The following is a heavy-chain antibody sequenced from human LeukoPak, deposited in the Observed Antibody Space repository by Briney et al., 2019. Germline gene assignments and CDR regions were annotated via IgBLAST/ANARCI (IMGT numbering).Heavy chain of an antibody. CDR1: GFTFSSYA. Sequence: GGSLRLSCAASGFTFSSYAMSWVRQAPGKGLEWVSAISAGSSTYYADSVKGRFTISRDNSKNTLYLQMNSLRAEDTAFYYCARGRGNDWGQGALVTVSS. J-gene: IGHJ4*02. CDR3: ARGRGND. D-gene: IGHD4-23*01. V-gene: IGHV3-23*01. CDR2: ISAGSST.